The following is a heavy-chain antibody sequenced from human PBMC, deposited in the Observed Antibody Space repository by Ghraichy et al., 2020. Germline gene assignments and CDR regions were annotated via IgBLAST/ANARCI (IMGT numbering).Heavy chain of an antibody. CDR1: GYTFTSYD. J-gene: IGHJ4*02. CDR3: ARVRGYSGYDHFDY. D-gene: IGHD5-12*01. CDR2: MNPNSGNT. V-gene: IGHV1-8*01. Sequence: ASVKVSCKASGYTFTSYDINWVRQATGQGLEWMGWMNPNSGNTGYAQKFQGRVTMTRNTSISTAYMELSSLRSEDTAVYYCARVRGYSGYDHFDYWGQGTLVTVSS.